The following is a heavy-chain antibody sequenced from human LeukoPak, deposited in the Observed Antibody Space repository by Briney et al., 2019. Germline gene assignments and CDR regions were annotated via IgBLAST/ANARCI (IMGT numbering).Heavy chain of an antibody. J-gene: IGHJ6*04. CDR3: ARDPITATTGGRYYYYGMDV. CDR1: GGTFSSYA. Sequence: GASVKVSCKASGGTFSSYAISWVRQAPGQGLEWMGGIIPIFGTANYAQKFQGRVTITADESTSTAYMELSSLRSEDTAVYYCARDPITATTGGRYYYYGMDVWGKGTTVTVSS. V-gene: IGHV1-69*13. CDR2: IIPIFGTA. D-gene: IGHD1-7*01.